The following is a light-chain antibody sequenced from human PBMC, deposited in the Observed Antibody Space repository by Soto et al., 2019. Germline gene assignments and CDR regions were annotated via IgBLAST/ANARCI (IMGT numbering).Light chain of an antibody. CDR1: SSDVGGYNY. CDR2: DVS. J-gene: IGLJ1*01. CDR3: SPYTSSSTLYV. V-gene: IGLV2-14*01. Sequence: QSVLTQPASVSGSPGQSITISCTGTSSDVGGYNYVSWYQQHPGKAPKLMIYDVSNRPSGVSNRFSGSKSGNTASLTISGLQADDEADYYCSPYTSSSTLYVFGNGTKVTVL.